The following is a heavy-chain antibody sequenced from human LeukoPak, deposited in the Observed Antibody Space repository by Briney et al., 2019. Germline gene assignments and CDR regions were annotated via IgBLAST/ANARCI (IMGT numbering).Heavy chain of an antibody. Sequence: GASVTVSCTASGYTFTSYDINWVRQAPGQGLEWMGWMNPNSGNTGYAQKFQGRVTMTRNTSISTAYMELSSLRSEDTAVYYCARGQSSSGYYDFWSGYYLVDYWGQGTLVTVSS. CDR2: MNPNSGNT. V-gene: IGHV1-8*01. J-gene: IGHJ4*02. D-gene: IGHD3-3*01. CDR1: GYTFTSYD. CDR3: ARGQSSSGYYDFWSGYYLVDY.